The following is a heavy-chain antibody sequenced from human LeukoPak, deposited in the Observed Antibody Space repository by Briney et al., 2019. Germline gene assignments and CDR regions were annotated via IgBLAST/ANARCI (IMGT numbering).Heavy chain of an antibody. CDR1: GGSISSYY. CDR3: ARHGSSWYEKDYFDY. J-gene: IGHJ4*02. CDR2: IYYSGST. Sequence: SETLSLTCTVSGGSISSYYWSWIRQPPGKGLEWIGYIYYSGSTNYNPSLKSRVIISVDTSKNQFSLKLSSVTAADTAVYYCARHGSSWYEKDYFDYWGQGTLVTVSS. D-gene: IGHD6-13*01. V-gene: IGHV4-59*08.